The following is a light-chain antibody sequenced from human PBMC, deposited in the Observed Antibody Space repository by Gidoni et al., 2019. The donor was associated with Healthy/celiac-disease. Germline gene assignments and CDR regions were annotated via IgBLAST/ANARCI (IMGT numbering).Light chain of an antibody. CDR2: GAS. CDR1: QGVSSN. Sequence: ERVMTQSPATLSVSPGERATLSCRASQGVSSNLAWYQQKPGQAPRLLIYGASTRATGIPARFSGSGSGTEFTLTISSLQSEDFAVYYCQQYNSWPPSWTFXQXTKVEIK. J-gene: IGKJ1*01. CDR3: QQYNSWPPSWT. V-gene: IGKV3-15*01.